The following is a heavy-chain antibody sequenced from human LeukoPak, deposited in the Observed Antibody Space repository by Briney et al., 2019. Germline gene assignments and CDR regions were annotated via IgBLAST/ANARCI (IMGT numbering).Heavy chain of an antibody. V-gene: IGHV4-39*07. D-gene: IGHD6-19*01. CDR3: ARGGRGWSPYGMDV. CDR2: IYYSGST. J-gene: IGHJ6*02. CDR1: GGSISSSSYY. Sequence: SETLSLTCTVSGGSISSSSYYWGWIRQPPGKGLEWIGSIYYSGSTYYNPSLKSRVTISIDTSKNQFSLKLSSVTAADTAVYYCARGGRGWSPYGMDVWGQGTTVTVSS.